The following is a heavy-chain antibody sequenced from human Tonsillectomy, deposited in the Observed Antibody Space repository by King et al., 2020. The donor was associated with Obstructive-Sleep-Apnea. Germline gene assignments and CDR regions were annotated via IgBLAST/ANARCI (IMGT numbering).Heavy chain of an antibody. Sequence: VQLVESGGGVVQPGRSLRLSCAASGCTFSSYAMHWFRQAPGKGLEGVEVISYDGTNKYYAVSVKGRFSISRDNSKNMLYLQMNSLRAEDTAVYYCARDAYCGGDYYMYYFDYWGQGTLVTVSS. D-gene: IGHD2-21*02. CDR2: ISYDGTNK. V-gene: IGHV3-30*04. J-gene: IGHJ4*02. CDR3: ARDAYCGGDYYMYYFDY. CDR1: GCTFSSYA.